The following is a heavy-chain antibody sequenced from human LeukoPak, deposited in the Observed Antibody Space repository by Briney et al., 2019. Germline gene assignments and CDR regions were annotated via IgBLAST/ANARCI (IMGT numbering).Heavy chain of an antibody. J-gene: IGHJ4*02. V-gene: IGHV3-48*03. D-gene: IGHD1-14*01. CDR3: ARARRHRSFDY. Sequence: SGGSLRLSCAASGFTFSSYEMNWVRQAPGKGLEWVSYISSSGSTIYYADSVKGRFTISRDNAKNSLYLQMNSLRAEDTAVYYCARARRHRSFDYWGQATLVTVSS. CDR1: GFTFSSYE. CDR2: ISSSGSTI.